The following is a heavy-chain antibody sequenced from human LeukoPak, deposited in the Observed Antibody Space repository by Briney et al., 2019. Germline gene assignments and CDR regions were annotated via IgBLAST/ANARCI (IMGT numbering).Heavy chain of an antibody. CDR3: AGRLRGFYFDY. V-gene: IGHV4-34*01. CDR1: GGSFSAYY. Sequence: SETLSLTCAVYGGSFSAYYWSWIRQPPGKGLEWIGEINHRGSTNYNPSLKSRVTISVDTSKNQFSLKLSSVTAADTAVYYCAGRLRGFYFDYWGQGTLVIVSS. CDR2: INHRGST. D-gene: IGHD3-16*01. J-gene: IGHJ4*02.